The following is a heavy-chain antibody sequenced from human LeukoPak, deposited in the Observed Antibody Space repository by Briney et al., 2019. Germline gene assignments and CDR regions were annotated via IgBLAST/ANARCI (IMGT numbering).Heavy chain of an antibody. CDR2: INPDGIST. V-gene: IGHV1-46*01. Sequence: SSVKVSCKASGNTFTNYYVHWVRQAPGQGREWLGLINPDGISTNYAQRSQGRVTMTRDTSTGTVYMELSSLISDDTALYYCVREFRGGYFDYWGQGTLVTVSS. J-gene: IGHJ4*02. D-gene: IGHD3-10*01. CDR3: VREFRGGYFDY. CDR1: GNTFTNYY.